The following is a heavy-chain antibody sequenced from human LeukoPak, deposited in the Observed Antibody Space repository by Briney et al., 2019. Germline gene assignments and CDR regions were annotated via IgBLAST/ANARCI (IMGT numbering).Heavy chain of an antibody. V-gene: IGHV5-51*01. CDR2: IYSGDSDT. J-gene: IGHJ4*02. CDR3: ARPSTTVATRGEIDY. Sequence: GESLKISCKGSGYSFTSYWIGWVRQMPGKGLEWMGIIYSGDSDTRYSPSFQGQVTISADKSISTAYLQWSSLKASDTAMYYCARPSTTVATRGEIDYWGQGTLVTVSS. D-gene: IGHD4-23*01. CDR1: GYSFTSYW.